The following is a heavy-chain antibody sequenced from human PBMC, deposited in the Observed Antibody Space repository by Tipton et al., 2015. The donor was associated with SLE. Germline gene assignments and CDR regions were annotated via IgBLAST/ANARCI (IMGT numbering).Heavy chain of an antibody. Sequence: TLSLTCTVSGGSISSYYWSWLRQPPGKGLEWIGYIYTSGRTNYNPSLKSRVTISVDTSKNQFSLKLSSVTAADTAVYYCATLSAGQSTTGHWGQGTLVTVSS. CDR3: ATLSAGQSTTGH. V-gene: IGHV4-4*08. J-gene: IGHJ4*02. CDR1: GGSISSYY. D-gene: IGHD4-17*01. CDR2: IYTSGRT.